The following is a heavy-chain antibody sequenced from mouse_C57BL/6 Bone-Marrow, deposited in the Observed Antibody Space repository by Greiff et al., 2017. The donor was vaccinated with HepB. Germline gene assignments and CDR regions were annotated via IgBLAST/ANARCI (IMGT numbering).Heavy chain of an antibody. CDR2: IDPEDGDT. CDR3: TTGYYGSSYVDWYFDV. J-gene: IGHJ1*03. Sequence: VHVKQSGAELVRPGASVKLSCTASGFNIKDYYMHWVKQRPEQGLEWIGRIDPEDGDTEYAPKFQGRATMTADPSSNTAYLQLSSLTSEDTAVYYCTTGYYGSSYVDWYFDVWGTGTTVTVSS. V-gene: IGHV14-1*01. CDR1: GFNIKDYY. D-gene: IGHD1-1*01.